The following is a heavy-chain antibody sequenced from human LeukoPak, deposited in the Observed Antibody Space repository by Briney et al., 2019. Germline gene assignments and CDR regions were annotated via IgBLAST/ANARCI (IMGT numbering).Heavy chain of an antibody. J-gene: IGHJ6*03. D-gene: IGHD2-2*02. CDR1: GFTFSSYA. V-gene: IGHV3-30*04. Sequence: TGRSLRLSCAASGFTFSSYAMHWVRQAPGKGLEWVAVISYDGSNKYYADSVKGRFTISRDNSKNTLYLQMNSLRAEDTAVYYCARDFMVPRTHCSSTSRYNMDVWGKGTTVTVSS. CDR3: ARDFMVPRTHCSSTSRYNMDV. CDR2: ISYDGSNK.